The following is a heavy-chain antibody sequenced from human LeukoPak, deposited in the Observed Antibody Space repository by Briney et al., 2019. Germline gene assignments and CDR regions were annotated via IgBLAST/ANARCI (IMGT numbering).Heavy chain of an antibody. J-gene: IGHJ4*02. CDR1: GFTFSNYW. CDR3: ARDPRAGGYYVY. Sequence: GGSLRLSCEGSGFTFSNYWMGWVRQAPGKGLQWVANIKTDGSEKYYVDSVKGRFTISRDNAKNSLYLQMNSLRAEDTAVYYCARDPRAGGYYVYWGQGTLVTVSS. D-gene: IGHD3-22*01. V-gene: IGHV3-7*01. CDR2: IKTDGSEK.